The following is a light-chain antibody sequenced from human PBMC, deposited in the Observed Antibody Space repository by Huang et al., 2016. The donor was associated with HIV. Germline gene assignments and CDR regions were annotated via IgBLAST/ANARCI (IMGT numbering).Light chain of an antibody. CDR1: QRVSSGF. CDR2: GAF. V-gene: IGKV3-20*01. CDR3: QQYGGSPRLS. J-gene: IGKJ4*01. Sequence: EIVLTQSPGTLSLSPGERATLSCRASQRVSSGFIAWYQQKPGQAPRLLIHGAFSRATGVPDRFSGSGSGTDFTLTISRLEPEDSAVYYCQQYGGSPRLSFGGGTKVEIK.